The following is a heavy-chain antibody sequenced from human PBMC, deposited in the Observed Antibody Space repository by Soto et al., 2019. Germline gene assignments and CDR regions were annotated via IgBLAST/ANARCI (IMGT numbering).Heavy chain of an antibody. V-gene: IGHV3-11*01. D-gene: IGHD6-13*01. J-gene: IGHJ5*02. CDR3: ARVGSIAAAGMPGS. Sequence: PGGSLRLFCAASGFTFSDYYMSWFRQAPGKGLEWVSYISGSGSTIHDADSVKGRFTISRDNAKNSLYLQMNSLRAEDTAVCYCARVGSIAAAGMPGSWGQRPLFTASS. CDR2: ISGSGSTI. CDR1: GFTFSDYY.